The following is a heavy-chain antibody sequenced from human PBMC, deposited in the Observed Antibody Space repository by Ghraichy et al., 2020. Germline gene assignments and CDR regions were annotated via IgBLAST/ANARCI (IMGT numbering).Heavy chain of an antibody. J-gene: IGHJ1*01. Sequence: GSLRLSCAASGFTFSSYGMHWVRQAPGKGLEWVAVIWYDGSNKYYADSVKGRFTISRDNSKNTLYLQMNSLRAEDTAVYYCARDRRDYIWGSYPTFQHWGQGTLVTVSS. CDR1: GFTFSSYG. CDR2: IWYDGSNK. CDR3: ARDRRDYIWGSYPTFQH. D-gene: IGHD3-16*01. V-gene: IGHV3-33*01.